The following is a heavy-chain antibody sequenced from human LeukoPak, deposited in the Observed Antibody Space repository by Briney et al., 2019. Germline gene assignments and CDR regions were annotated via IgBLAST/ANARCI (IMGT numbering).Heavy chain of an antibody. V-gene: IGHV3-21*01. D-gene: IGHD5-12*01. Sequence: GGSLRLSCAPSGFTFSHYHMNWVRQAPGKGLEWVSSITRNSNYIYYADSVKGRFTNSRDNAKNSLYLQMNNLRVEDTAVYYCASEKNSGYDYGADECWGQGTLVTVSS. CDR2: ITRNSNYI. J-gene: IGHJ4*02. CDR3: ASEKNSGYDYGADEC. CDR1: GFTFSHYH.